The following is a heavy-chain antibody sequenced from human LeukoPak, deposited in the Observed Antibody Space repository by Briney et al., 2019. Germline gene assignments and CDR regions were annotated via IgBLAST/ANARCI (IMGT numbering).Heavy chain of an antibody. V-gene: IGHV3-7*01. CDR1: EFPFWNYW. J-gene: IGHJ6*02. CDR2: VNQGGSYK. D-gene: IGHD2-2*01. CDR3: ARGEPHCSTSTCSRRRMDV. Sequence: GGALRLSCAASEFPFWNYWMTWVRRAPGGGREWVANVNQGGSYKYYVDSVRGRFTISRDNAKNGVYLQMDSLRVEDSAVYYCARGEPHCSTSTCSRRRMDVWGQGTTVTVSS.